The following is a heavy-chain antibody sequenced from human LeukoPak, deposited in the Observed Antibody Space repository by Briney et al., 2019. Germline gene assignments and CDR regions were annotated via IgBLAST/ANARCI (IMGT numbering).Heavy chain of an antibody. J-gene: IGHJ4*02. CDR3: ARQTGSGLFILP. Sequence: SETLSLTCTVSGVSISSSNSYWGWIRQPPGKGLEWIGSIYYSGNTYYNASLESQVPISIDTSKNQFSLRLTSVTAADTAVYYCARQTGSGLFILPGGQGTLVTVSS. CDR2: IYYSGNT. D-gene: IGHD3/OR15-3a*01. CDR1: GVSISSSNSY. V-gene: IGHV4-39*01.